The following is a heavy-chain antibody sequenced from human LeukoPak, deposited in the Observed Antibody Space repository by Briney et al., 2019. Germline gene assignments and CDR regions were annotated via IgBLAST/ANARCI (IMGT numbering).Heavy chain of an antibody. V-gene: IGHV4-38-2*02. CDR3: TRITIHGNSDY. J-gene: IGHJ4*02. Sequence: SETLSLTCSVSGYSIKSGYYWGWIRQTPAKGLEWIGSVYYGGNKYDNPSLKSRVTILVDMSKNLFSLKLDSVTAADTAMCYCTRITIHGNSDYWGQGTLVTVSS. CDR1: GYSIKSGYY. CDR2: VYYGGNK. D-gene: IGHD5-24*01.